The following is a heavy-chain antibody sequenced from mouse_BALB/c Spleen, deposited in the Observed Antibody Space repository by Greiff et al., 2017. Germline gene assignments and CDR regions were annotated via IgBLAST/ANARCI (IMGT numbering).Heavy chain of an antibody. CDR2: ISSGGSYT. CDR3: ARASRGDYFDY. Sequence: EVHLVESGGGLVKPGGSLKLSCAASGFTFSSYAMSWVRQSPEKRLEWVAEISSGGSYTYYPDTVTGRFTISRDNAKNTLYLEMSSLRSEDTAMYYCARASRGDYFDYWGQGTTLTVSS. CDR1: GFTFSSYA. J-gene: IGHJ2*01. V-gene: IGHV5-9-4*01. D-gene: IGHD6-1*01.